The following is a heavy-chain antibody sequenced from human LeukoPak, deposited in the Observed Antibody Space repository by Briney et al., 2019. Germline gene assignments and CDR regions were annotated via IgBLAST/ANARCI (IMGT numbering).Heavy chain of an antibody. V-gene: IGHV1-69*06. CDR1: GGTFSSYA. D-gene: IGHD4-17*01. CDR2: IIPIFGTA. J-gene: IGHJ6*03. CDR3: AREATVTTLLGYYYYYMDV. Sequence: SVKVSCKASGGTFSSYAISWVRQAPGQGLEWMGGIIPIFGTANYAQKFQGRVTITADKSTSTAYMELSSLRSEDTAVYYCAREATVTTLLGYYYYYMDVWGKGTTVTVSS.